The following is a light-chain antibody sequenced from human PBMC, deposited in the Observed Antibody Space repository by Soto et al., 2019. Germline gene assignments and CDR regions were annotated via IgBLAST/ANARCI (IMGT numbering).Light chain of an antibody. J-gene: IGLJ1*01. V-gene: IGLV2-14*01. CDR2: EVS. CDR1: SSDVGGYNY. Sequence: QSALTQPASVSGSPGQSITISCTGTSSDVGGYNYVSWYQQHPGKAPKRMIYEVSNRPSGVSNRFSGSKSGNTASLTISGLQAEDEADYYCSSYTSSSTLDVFGTGTKVTLL. CDR3: SSYTSSSTLDV.